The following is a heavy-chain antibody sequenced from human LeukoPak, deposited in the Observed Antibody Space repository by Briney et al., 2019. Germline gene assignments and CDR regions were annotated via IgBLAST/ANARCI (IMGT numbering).Heavy chain of an antibody. Sequence: GGSLRLSCAASGFTFSDHYMSWIRQAPGKGLEWVSYIGDSGSPIYYADSVKGRFTISRDNAKNSLYLQMNSLRAEDTAVYYCARDRRPSVYGGLDNWGQGTLVTVSS. CDR3: ARDRRPSVYGGLDN. CDR1: GFTFSDHY. J-gene: IGHJ4*02. V-gene: IGHV3-11*04. CDR2: IGDSGSPI. D-gene: IGHD4/OR15-4a*01.